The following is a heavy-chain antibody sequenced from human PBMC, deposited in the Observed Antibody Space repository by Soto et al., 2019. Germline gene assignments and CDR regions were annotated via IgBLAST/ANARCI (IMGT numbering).Heavy chain of an antibody. V-gene: IGHV3-30*03. CDR1: GFTFSSYG. D-gene: IGHD1-26*01. Sequence: QVQLVESGGGVVQPGRSLRLSCAASGFTFSSYGMHWVRQAPGKGLEWVAVISYDGSNKYYADSVKGRFTISRDNSKNTLYLQMNSLRAEDTAVYYCARDRLLIVGAANFDYWGQGTLVTVSS. CDR3: ARDRLLIVGAANFDY. J-gene: IGHJ4*02. CDR2: ISYDGSNK.